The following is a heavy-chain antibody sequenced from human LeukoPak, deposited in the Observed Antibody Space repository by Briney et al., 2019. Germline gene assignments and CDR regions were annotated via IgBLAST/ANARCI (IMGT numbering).Heavy chain of an antibody. D-gene: IGHD3-10*01. CDR2: MNPNSGNA. Sequence: ASVKVSCKASGYTFTTSDINWVRQAPGQGLQWMGWMNPNSGNAVYAQKFQGRVTTTRDTSINTAYMELSSLRFEDTAVYYCARGSSRSFDIWGLGTMVTVFS. CDR1: GYTFTTSD. J-gene: IGHJ3*02. V-gene: IGHV1-8*01. CDR3: ARGSSRSFDI.